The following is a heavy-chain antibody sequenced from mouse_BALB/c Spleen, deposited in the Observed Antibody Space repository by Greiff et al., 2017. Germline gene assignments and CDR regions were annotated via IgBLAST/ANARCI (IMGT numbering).Heavy chain of an antibody. CDR1: GYTFTSYV. J-gene: IGHJ4*01. Sequence: EVKLMESGPELVKPGASVKMSCKASGYTFTSYVMHWVKQKPGQGLEWIGYINPYNDGTKYNEKFKGKATLTSDKSSSTAYMELSSLTSEDSAVYYCARRDSHYYAMDYWGQGTSVTVSS. CDR2: INPYNDGT. CDR3: ARRDSHYYAMDY. V-gene: IGHV1-14*01. D-gene: IGHD2-13*01.